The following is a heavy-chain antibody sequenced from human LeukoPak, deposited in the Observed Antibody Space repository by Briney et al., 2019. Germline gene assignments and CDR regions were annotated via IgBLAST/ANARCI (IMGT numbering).Heavy chain of an antibody. CDR3: ARAITMIVVVGGY. D-gene: IGHD3-22*01. Sequence: GGSLRLSCAASGFTFSSYALSGVGQAPGKGLEGVSAISGGGGSNYYADSVKGRFTISRDNSKNTLYLQMNSLRAEDTAVYYCARAITMIVVVGGYWGQGTLVTVSS. CDR1: GFTFSSYA. V-gene: IGHV3-23*01. CDR2: ISGGGGSN. J-gene: IGHJ4*02.